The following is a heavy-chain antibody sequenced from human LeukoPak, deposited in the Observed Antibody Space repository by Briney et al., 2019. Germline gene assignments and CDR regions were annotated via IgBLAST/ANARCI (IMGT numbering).Heavy chain of an antibody. CDR3: ARERVEMATINWFDP. Sequence: GGSLRLSCAASGFTFSSYAMHWVRQAPGKGLEWVAVISYDGSNKYYADSVKGRFTISRDNSKNTLYLQMNSLRAEDTAVYYCARERVEMATINWFDPWGQGTLVTVSS. J-gene: IGHJ5*02. V-gene: IGHV3-30*04. CDR2: ISYDGSNK. D-gene: IGHD5-24*01. CDR1: GFTFSSYA.